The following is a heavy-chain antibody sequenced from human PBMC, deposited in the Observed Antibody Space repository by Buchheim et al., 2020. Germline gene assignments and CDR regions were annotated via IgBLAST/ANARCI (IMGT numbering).Heavy chain of an antibody. CDR3: AGSAAGNRYYYYYGMDV. Sequence: QVQLVESGGGVVQPGRSLRPSCAAPGFTFSSYGMHWVRQAPGKGLEWVAVIWYDGSNKYYADSVKGRFTISRDNSKNTLYLRMNSLRVEDTALYYCAGSAAGNRYYYYYGMDVWGQGTT. J-gene: IGHJ6*02. D-gene: IGHD1/OR15-1a*01. CDR1: GFTFSSYG. V-gene: IGHV3-33*01. CDR2: IWYDGSNK.